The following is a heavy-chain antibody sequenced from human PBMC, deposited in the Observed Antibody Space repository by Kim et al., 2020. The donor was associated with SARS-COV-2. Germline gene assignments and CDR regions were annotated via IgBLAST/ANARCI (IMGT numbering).Heavy chain of an antibody. CDR1: GLTFSNYG. V-gene: IGHV3-23*01. CDR2: IGGSDLTT. CDR3: APDSCGSWPDGVHP. Sequence: GGSLRLSCAASGLTFSNYGISWVRQAPGKGLEWVSAIGGSDLTTHYANFVKGRFTISRDNSKNTVYLQMNNLRVEDTAVYYCAPDSCGSWPDGVHPWGQGTLVTVSS. D-gene: IGHD2-21*01. J-gene: IGHJ5*02.